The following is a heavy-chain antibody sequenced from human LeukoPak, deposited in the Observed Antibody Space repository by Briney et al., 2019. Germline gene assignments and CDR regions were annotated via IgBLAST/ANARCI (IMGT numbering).Heavy chain of an antibody. J-gene: IGHJ4*02. CDR2: IYYSGST. D-gene: IGHD2-2*01. V-gene: IGHV4-59*01. Sequence: VKPSETLSLTCTVSGGSISSYYWSWIRQPPGKGLEWIGYIYYSGSTNYNPSLKSRVTISVDTSKNQFSLKLSSVTAADTAVYYCARWRSSTSGPYFDYWGQGTLVTVSS. CDR3: ARWRSSTSGPYFDY. CDR1: GGSISSYY.